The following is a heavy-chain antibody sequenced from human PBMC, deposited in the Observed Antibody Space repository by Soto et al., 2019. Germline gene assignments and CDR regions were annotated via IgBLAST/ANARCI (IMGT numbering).Heavy chain of an antibody. D-gene: IGHD6-19*01. J-gene: IGHJ4*02. CDR2: IKTDGYAA. V-gene: IGHV3-74*01. CDR3: VRESGVAADC. Sequence: ESGGVLVQPGGSLRLSCVASGFTFDSHWMHWVRQAPGEGLVWVSRIKTDGYAAAYADSVMGRFTISRDNTKNTVYMQMNRLRAEDTAVYFCVRESGVAADCWGQGTLVTVSS. CDR1: GFTFDSHW.